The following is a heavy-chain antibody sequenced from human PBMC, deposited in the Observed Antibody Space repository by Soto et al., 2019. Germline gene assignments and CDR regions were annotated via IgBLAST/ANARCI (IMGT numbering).Heavy chain of an antibody. CDR1: GYTFNFYG. CDR2: ISGFNGNT. V-gene: IGHV1-18*01. Sequence: ASVKVSCKASGYTFNFYGITWVRQAPGQGLEWMGWISGFNGNTNYAADLQGRVTMTTDTSTSTVYMELRGLRSDDTAVYYCARIGVSSRHESPDFDPWGQGTLVTVSS. J-gene: IGHJ5*02. CDR3: ARIGVSSRHESPDFDP. D-gene: IGHD3-3*01.